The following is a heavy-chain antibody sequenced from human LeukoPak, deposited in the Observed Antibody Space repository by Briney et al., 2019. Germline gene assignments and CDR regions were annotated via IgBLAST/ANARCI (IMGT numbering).Heavy chain of an antibody. CDR2: ISGSGGNT. D-gene: IGHD4-17*01. V-gene: IGHV3-23*01. Sequence: PGGSLRLSCAASGFTFSSNAMSWVRQAPAKGLEWVSTISGSGGNTYYADSVKGRFTSSRDNSKNTLYLQMSSLRPEDTAVYYCATSHPATYGDYRTLYYWGQGTLVTVSS. CDR3: ATSHPATYGDYRTLYY. CDR1: GFTFSSNA. J-gene: IGHJ4*02.